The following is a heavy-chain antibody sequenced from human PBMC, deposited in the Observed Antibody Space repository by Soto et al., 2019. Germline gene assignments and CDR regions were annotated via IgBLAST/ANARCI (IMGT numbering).Heavy chain of an antibody. CDR2: IIPILGIA. V-gene: IGHV1-69*02. J-gene: IGHJ6*02. CDR1: GGTFSSYT. D-gene: IGHD2-21*02. Sequence: QVQLVQSGAEVKKPGSSVKVSCKASGGTFSSYTISWVRQAPGQGLEWMGRIIPILGIANYAQKFQGRVTINADKSTSTAYMERSSLRSEDTAVYYCARVYCGGDCYSGYYYYGMDVWGQGTTVTVSS. CDR3: ARVYCGGDCYSGYYYYGMDV.